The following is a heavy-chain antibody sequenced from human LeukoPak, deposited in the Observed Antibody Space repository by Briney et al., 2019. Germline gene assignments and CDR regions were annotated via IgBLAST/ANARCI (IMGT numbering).Heavy chain of an antibody. CDR3: ARAGYYYDSSPYRPSRWFDP. V-gene: IGHV4-38-2*02. J-gene: IGHJ5*02. CDR2: IYYSGST. CDR1: GYSITSGYY. D-gene: IGHD3-22*01. Sequence: PSETLSLTCTVSGYSITSGYYWGWIRQPPGKGLEWIGSIYYSGSTYYNPSLKSRVTISVDTSKNQFSLKLSSVTAADTAVYYCARAGYYYDSSPYRPSRWFDPWGQGTLVTVSS.